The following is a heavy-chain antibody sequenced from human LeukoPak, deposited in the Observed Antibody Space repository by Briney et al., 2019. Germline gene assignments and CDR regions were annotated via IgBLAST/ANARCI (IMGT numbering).Heavy chain of an antibody. J-gene: IGHJ6*04. CDR2: IYTSGST. Sequence: PSETLSLTCTVSGGSISSGSYYWSWIRQPAGKGLEWIGRIYTSGSTNYDPSLKSRVTISVDTSKNQFSLKLSSVTAADTAVYYCARDDRYGDFHLVWGKGTTVTVPS. V-gene: IGHV4-61*02. CDR1: GGSISSGSYY. D-gene: IGHD4-17*01. CDR3: ARDDRYGDFHLV.